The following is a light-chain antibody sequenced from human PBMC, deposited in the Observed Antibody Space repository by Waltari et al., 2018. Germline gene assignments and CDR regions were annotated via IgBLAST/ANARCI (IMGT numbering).Light chain of an antibody. J-gene: IGLJ2*01. Sequence: QSALTQPASVSGSPGQSITISCTGVNSNVGRYNLVSWYQKYPGKAPKLIIYEANRRPSGVSDCFSGSKFGDTASLTVSGLQAEDEADYFCCLNGGSSVFFGGGTKLTVL. CDR1: NSNVGRYNL. CDR2: EAN. CDR3: CLNGGSSVF. V-gene: IGLV2-23*01.